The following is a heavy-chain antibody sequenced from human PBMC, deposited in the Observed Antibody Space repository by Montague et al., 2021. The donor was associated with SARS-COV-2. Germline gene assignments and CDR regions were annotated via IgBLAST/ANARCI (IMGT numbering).Heavy chain of an antibody. Sequence: CAISGDSVSRNDLAWNWFRQSPSRGLEWLGRIFYRSERNYHYAXXXKSRTTIDPDTSKNQVSLQLRSVTPEDTAVYFWAGVRHLGRGMDVWGQGTTVTVSS. D-gene: IGHD7-27*01. CDR3: AGVRHLGRGMDV. CDR2: IFYRSERNY. J-gene: IGHJ6*02. V-gene: IGHV6-1*01. CDR1: GDSVSRNDLA.